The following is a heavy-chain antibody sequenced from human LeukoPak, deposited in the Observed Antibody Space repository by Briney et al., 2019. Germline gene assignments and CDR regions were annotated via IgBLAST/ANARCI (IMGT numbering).Heavy chain of an antibody. CDR2: IYYSGST. CDR3: VRGAIQLWYYFDY. D-gene: IGHD5-18*01. Sequence: SETLSLTCTVSGGSISSYYWSWIRQPPGKGLEWIGYIYYSGSTNYNPSLKSRVTISVDTSKNQFSLKLYSVTAADTAVYYCVRGAIQLWYYFDYWGQGTLVTVSS. CDR1: GGSISSYY. J-gene: IGHJ4*02. V-gene: IGHV4-59*01.